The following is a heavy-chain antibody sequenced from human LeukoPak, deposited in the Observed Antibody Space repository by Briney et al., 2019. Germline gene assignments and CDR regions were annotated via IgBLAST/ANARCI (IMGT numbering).Heavy chain of an antibody. Sequence: SETLSLTCAVYGGSFSGYYWSWIRQPPGKGLEWIGEINHSGSTNYNPSLKSRVTISVDTSKNQFSLKLSSVTAADTAVYYCARHRTGYSSGWYTRCCMDLYDYWGQGTLVTVSS. CDR1: GGSFSGYY. J-gene: IGHJ4*02. CDR3: ARHRTGYSSGWYTRCCMDLYDY. CDR2: INHSGST. D-gene: IGHD6-19*01. V-gene: IGHV4-34*01.